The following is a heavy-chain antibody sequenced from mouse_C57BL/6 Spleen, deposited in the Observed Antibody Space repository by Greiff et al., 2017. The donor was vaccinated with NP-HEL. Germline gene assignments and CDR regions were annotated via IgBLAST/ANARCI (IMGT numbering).Heavy chain of an antibody. CDR2: ISYDGSN. CDR3: AIYYDYDGFAY. CDR1: GYSITSGYY. J-gene: IGHJ3*01. D-gene: IGHD2-4*01. V-gene: IGHV3-6*01. Sequence: EVQRVESGPGLVKPSQSLSLTCSVTGYSITSGYYWNWIRQFPGNKLEWMGYISYDGSNNYNPSLKNRISITRDTSKNQFFLKLNSVTTEDTATYYCAIYYDYDGFAYWGQGTLVTVSA.